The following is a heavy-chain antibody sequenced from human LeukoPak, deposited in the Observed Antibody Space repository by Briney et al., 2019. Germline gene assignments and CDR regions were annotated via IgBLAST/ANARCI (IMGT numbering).Heavy chain of an antibody. CDR1: GFTFGDYA. J-gene: IGHJ4*02. V-gene: IGHV3-49*04. Sequence: GRSLRLSCTASGFTFGDYAMSWVRQAPGKGLEWVGFIRSKAYGGTTEYAASVEGRFTISRDDSKSIAYLQMNSLKTEDTAVYYCTRDIRTYYYGSGSYWGQGTLVTVSS. D-gene: IGHD3-10*01. CDR2: IRSKAYGGTT. CDR3: TRDIRTYYYGSGSY.